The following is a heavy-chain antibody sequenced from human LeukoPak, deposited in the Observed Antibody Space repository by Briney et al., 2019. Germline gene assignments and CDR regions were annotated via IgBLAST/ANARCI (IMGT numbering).Heavy chain of an antibody. CDR1: GFTFSSYA. CDR3: ARESGFIVVVPAAMGAFDI. J-gene: IGHJ3*02. Sequence: GGSLRLSCAASGFTFSSYAMHWVRQAPGKGLEYVSAISSNGGSTYYANSVKGRFTISRDNSKNTLYLQMGSLRAEDMAVYYCARESGFIVVVPAAMGAFDIWGQGTMVTVSS. V-gene: IGHV3-64*01. D-gene: IGHD2-2*01. CDR2: ISSNGGST.